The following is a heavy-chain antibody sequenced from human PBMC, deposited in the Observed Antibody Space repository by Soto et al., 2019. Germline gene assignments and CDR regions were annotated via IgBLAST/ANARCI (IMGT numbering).Heavy chain of an antibody. J-gene: IGHJ4*02. D-gene: IGHD2-15*01. CDR2: IKSKTDGGTI. CDR3: TTRGALGY. Sequence: EVQLVESGGGLVKPGESLRLSCAASDLSFSNAYINWVRQAPGKGLEWVGRIKSKTDGGTIDHAEPVKGRFIISRDDSSNTVYLQMNSLKTEDTAVYYCTTRGALGYWGQGTLVTVSS. CDR1: DLSFSNAY. V-gene: IGHV3-15*07.